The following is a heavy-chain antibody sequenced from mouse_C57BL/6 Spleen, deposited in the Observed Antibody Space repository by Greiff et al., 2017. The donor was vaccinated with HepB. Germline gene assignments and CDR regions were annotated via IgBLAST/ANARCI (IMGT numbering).Heavy chain of an antibody. CDR3: ARGGSSEFAY. V-gene: IGHV5-4*03. Sequence: EVKLVESGGGLVKPGGSLKLSCAASGFTFSSYAMSWVRQTPEKRLEWVATISDGGSYTYYPDNVKGRFTISRDNAKNNLYLQMSHLKSEDTAMYYCARGGSSEFAYWGQGTLVTVSA. J-gene: IGHJ3*01. CDR2: ISDGGSYT. D-gene: IGHD1-1*01. CDR1: GFTFSSYA.